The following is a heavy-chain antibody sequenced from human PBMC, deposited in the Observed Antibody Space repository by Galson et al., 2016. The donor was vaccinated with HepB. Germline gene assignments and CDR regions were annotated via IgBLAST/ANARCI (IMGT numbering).Heavy chain of an antibody. Sequence: SVKVSCQASGGTFSSYAISWVRQAPGQGLEWMGATIPVPGTANYAQMFQGRITITADGSTNTVYMELSSLTSEDTAVYYCARGGLGYCSTTTCYRLAYWGQGTLVTVSS. CDR3: ARGGLGYCSTTTCYRLAY. CDR1: GGTFSSYA. J-gene: IGHJ4*02. V-gene: IGHV1-69*13. D-gene: IGHD2-2*01. CDR2: TIPVPGTA.